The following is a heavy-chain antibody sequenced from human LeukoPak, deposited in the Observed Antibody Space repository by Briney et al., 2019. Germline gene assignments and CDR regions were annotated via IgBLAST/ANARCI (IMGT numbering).Heavy chain of an antibody. D-gene: IGHD2-15*01. CDR1: GGSISSSSYY. CDR2: TYYSGTT. V-gene: IGHV4-39*06. CDR3: ARVQVVVAATSSLGFDP. Sequence: SETLSLTCTVSGGSISSSSYYWGWIRQPPGKGLEWIGSTYYSGTTYYNPSPKRRVTISVDTSKNQFALKLSAVTAADTAVYYCARVQVVVAATSSLGFDPWGQGTLVTVSS. J-gene: IGHJ5*02.